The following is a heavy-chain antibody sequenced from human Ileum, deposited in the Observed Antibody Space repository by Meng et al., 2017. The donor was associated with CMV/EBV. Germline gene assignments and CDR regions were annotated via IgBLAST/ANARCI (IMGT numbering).Heavy chain of an antibody. V-gene: IGHV3-21*01. CDR3: ARTDCSGHSWKRGFYYGLDV. Sequence: GESLKISCTASGFTFSTYAMTWVRQAPGKGLEWVSSITTGSTYIHYAASVKGRFTISRDNAKNSLYLQMDSLRAEDPAVYYCARTDCSGHSWKRGFYYGLDVWGQGTTVTVSS. CDR2: ITTGSTYI. D-gene: IGHD2-15*01. J-gene: IGHJ6*02. CDR1: GFTFSTYA.